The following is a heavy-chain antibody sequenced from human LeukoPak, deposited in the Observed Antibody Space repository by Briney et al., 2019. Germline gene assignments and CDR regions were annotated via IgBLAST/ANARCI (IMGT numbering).Heavy chain of an antibody. CDR1: GFAFSSFQ. D-gene: IGHD1-26*01. Sequence: GVSLRLSCAASGFAFSSFQMNWVRQAPGKGLEWVSYISASSSIIYYADSVKGRFTISRDNAKNSLYLQMSSLRDEDTAVYYCATDQVVGATNRLYYWGQGTLVTVSS. CDR2: ISASSSII. J-gene: IGHJ4*02. CDR3: ATDQVVGATNRLYY. V-gene: IGHV3-48*02.